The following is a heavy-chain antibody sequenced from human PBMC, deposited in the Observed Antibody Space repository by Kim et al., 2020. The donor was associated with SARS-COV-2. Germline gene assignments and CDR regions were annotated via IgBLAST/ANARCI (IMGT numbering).Heavy chain of an antibody. D-gene: IGHD2-2*02. J-gene: IGHJ5*02. CDR3: TTTSIVPAAIIGNP. V-gene: IGHV3-15*01. Sequence: AEPVKGRFTISRDDSKNTLYLQMNSLKTEDTAVYYCTTTSIVPAAIIGNPWGQGTLVTVSS.